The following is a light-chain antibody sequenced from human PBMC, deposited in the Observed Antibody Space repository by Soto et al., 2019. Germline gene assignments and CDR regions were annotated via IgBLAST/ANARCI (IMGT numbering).Light chain of an antibody. CDR2: DAS. V-gene: IGKV3-11*01. Sequence: EIVLTQSPATLSLSPGERATLSCRASQSVSSYLAWYQQKPGQAPRLLIYDASNRATGIPARLSGSGSGTEFTLTISSLEPEDFAVHYCQQRSNWPGYTFGHGTKLEIK. CDR1: QSVSSY. CDR3: QQRSNWPGYT. J-gene: IGKJ2*01.